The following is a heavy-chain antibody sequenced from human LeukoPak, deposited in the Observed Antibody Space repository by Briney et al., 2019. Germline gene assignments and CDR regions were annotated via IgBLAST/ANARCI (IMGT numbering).Heavy chain of an antibody. CDR2: ISSSSSYI. J-gene: IGHJ1*01. CDR1: GFTFSSYS. Sequence: GGSLRLSCAASGFTFSSYSMNWVRQAPGKGLEWVSSISSSSSYIYYADSVKGRLTISRDNAKNSLYLQMNSLRAEDTAVYYCARGLDILTGYYRAEYFQHWGQGTLVTVSS. CDR3: ARGLDILTGYYRAEYFQH. V-gene: IGHV3-21*01. D-gene: IGHD3-9*01.